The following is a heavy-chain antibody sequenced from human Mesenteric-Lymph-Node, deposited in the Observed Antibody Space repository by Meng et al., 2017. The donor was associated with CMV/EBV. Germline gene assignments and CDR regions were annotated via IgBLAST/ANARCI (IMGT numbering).Heavy chain of an antibody. V-gene: IGHV3-20*04. CDR2: TNWNGSST. CDR1: GLTFDDYG. D-gene: IGHD3-10*02. Sequence: GESLKISCAASGLTFDDYGMRWVRRVPGKGLEWVSGTNWNGSSTGHADSVKGRFTISRDNAKNSLYLQMNSLRAEDTAVYYCARNYVNAFDIWGQGTMVTVSS. J-gene: IGHJ3*02. CDR3: ARNYVNAFDI.